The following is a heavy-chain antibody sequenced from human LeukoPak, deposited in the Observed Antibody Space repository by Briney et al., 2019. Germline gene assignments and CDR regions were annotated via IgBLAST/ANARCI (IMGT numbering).Heavy chain of an antibody. V-gene: IGHV1-18*01. Sequence: GASVKVSCKASGYSFGSYGISRVRQAPGQGLEWMGWISGYNDNPKYAQKFQGRVTMTTDTSTSTAYMDLRSLRTDDTAVYYCARDWYCSGGSCYDCFDPWGQGTLVTVSS. CDR3: ARDWYCSGGSCYDCFDP. D-gene: IGHD2-15*01. CDR2: ISGYNDNP. J-gene: IGHJ5*02. CDR1: GYSFGSYG.